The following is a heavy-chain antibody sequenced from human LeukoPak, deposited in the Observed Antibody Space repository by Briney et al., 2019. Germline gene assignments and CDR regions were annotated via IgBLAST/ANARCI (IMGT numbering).Heavy chain of an antibody. CDR1: GGSISSYY. J-gene: IGHJ3*02. V-gene: IGHV4-59*05. D-gene: IGHD1-14*01. Sequence: LETLSLTCTVSGGSISSYYWSWIRQPAGKGLEWIGSIYYSGSTYFNPSLKSRVIISVDTSKNQFSLKLSSVTATDTAVYYCARHEWGITNAFDIWGQGAMVTVSS. CDR3: ARHEWGITNAFDI. CDR2: IYYSGST.